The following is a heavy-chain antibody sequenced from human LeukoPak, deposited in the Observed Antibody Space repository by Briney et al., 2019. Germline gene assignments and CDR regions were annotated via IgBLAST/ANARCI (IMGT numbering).Heavy chain of an antibody. V-gene: IGHV4-34*01. D-gene: IGHD2-2*01. CDR3: ARKYCSSISCSYGFDV. CDR1: GFTFSSYA. J-gene: IGHJ3*01. Sequence: GSLRLSCAASGFTFSSYAMSWVRQPPGKGLEWIGEISQSGSTNYNPSLESRVTISVDTSKSQFSLKLSSVTAADTARYFCARKYCSSISCSYGFDVWGQGTMVTVSS. CDR2: ISQSGST.